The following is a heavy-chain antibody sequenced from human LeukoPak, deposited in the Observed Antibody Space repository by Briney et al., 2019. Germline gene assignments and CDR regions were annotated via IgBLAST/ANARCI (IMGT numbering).Heavy chain of an antibody. V-gene: IGHV4-39*07. CDR3: ARDPNSSGNWFDP. CDR1: GGSISSSSYY. D-gene: IGHD6-25*01. CDR2: IYYSGST. Sequence: SETLSLTCTVSGGSISSSSYYWGWIRQPPGKGLEWIGSIYYSGSTYYNPSLKSRVTISVDTSKNQFSLKLSSVTAADTAVYYCARDPNSSGNWFDPWGQGTLVTVSS. J-gene: IGHJ5*02.